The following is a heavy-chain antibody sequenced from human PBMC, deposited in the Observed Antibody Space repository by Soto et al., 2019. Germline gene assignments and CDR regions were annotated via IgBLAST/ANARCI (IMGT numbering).Heavy chain of an antibody. CDR2: ISYSGSF. Sequence: SETLSLTCTVSGGSVSNSQYFWVWLRQPPGKGLEWIGTISYSGSFRYNPSLNSPVTISVDTSRNQFSLRLPSVPAADTALFSCVTAGGGMLAIPSDYCGHGSLVSVSS. CDR1: GGSVSNSQYF. V-gene: IGHV4-39*01. J-gene: IGHJ4*01. D-gene: IGHD6-13*01. CDR3: VTAGGGMLAIPSDY.